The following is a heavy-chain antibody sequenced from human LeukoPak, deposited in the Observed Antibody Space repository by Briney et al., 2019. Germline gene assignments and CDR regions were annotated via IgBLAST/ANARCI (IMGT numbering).Heavy chain of an antibody. V-gene: IGHV1-2*06. Sequence: ASVKVSCKASGYTFTGYYMHWVRQAPGQGLGWMGRINPNSGGTNFAQKFQGRVTMTRDTSISTAYMELSRLRSDDTAAYYCARVGVVALDAFDIWGQGTMVTVSS. CDR1: GYTFTGYY. J-gene: IGHJ3*02. CDR2: INPNSGGT. CDR3: ARVGVVALDAFDI. D-gene: IGHD3-22*01.